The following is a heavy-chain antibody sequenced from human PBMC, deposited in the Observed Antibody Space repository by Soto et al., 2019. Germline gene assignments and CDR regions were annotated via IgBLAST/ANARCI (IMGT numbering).Heavy chain of an antibody. Sequence: SETLSLTCTVSGGSISSGGYYWSWIRQHPGKGLEWIGYIYYSGSTYYNPSLKSRVTISVDTSKNQFSLKLSSVTAAETAVYYCARAYSSSSSGFDPWGQGTLVTVSS. CDR1: GGSISSGGYY. CDR2: IYYSGST. D-gene: IGHD6-6*01. J-gene: IGHJ5*02. V-gene: IGHV4-31*03. CDR3: ARAYSSSSSGFDP.